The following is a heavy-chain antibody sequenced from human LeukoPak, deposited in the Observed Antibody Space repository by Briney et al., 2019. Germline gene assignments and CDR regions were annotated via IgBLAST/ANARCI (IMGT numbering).Heavy chain of an antibody. Sequence: GESLKISCKGSGYSFSSYWIGWVRPMPGKGLEWMGIIYPGDSDARYGPSFQGQVTISADKSISTAYLQWSSLEASDTAMYYCAKIMGSGSYIDYWGQGTLVTVSS. J-gene: IGHJ4*02. CDR2: IYPGDSDA. CDR1: GYSFSSYW. CDR3: AKIMGSGSYIDY. D-gene: IGHD3-10*01. V-gene: IGHV5-51*01.